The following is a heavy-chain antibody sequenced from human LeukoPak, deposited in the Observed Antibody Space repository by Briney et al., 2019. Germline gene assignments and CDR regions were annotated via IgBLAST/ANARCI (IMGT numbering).Heavy chain of an antibody. CDR3: ATVRTDIVVVPAAIRVSRWFDP. CDR2: IKQDGSEK. V-gene: IGHV3-7*01. CDR1: GFTFSSYW. J-gene: IGHJ5*02. Sequence: GGSLRLSCAASGFTFSSYWMSWVRQAPGKGLEWVANIKQDGSEKYYVDSVKGRFTISRDNAKNSLYLQMNSLRAEDTAVYYFATVRTDIVVVPAAIRVSRWFDPWGQGTLVTVSS. D-gene: IGHD2-2*01.